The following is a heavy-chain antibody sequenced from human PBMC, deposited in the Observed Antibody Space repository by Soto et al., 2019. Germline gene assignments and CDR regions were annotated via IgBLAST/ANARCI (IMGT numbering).Heavy chain of an antibody. Sequence: SETLSLTCTVSGGSISSYYWSWIRQPAGKGLEWIGRIYTSGSTNYNPSPTSRVTISVDTSKNQFSLKLSSVTAADTAVYYCARGAAAAEGWLDPWGQGTLVTVSS. CDR3: ARGAAAAEGWLDP. CDR1: GGSISSYY. CDR2: IYTSGST. V-gene: IGHV4-4*07. D-gene: IGHD6-13*01. J-gene: IGHJ5*02.